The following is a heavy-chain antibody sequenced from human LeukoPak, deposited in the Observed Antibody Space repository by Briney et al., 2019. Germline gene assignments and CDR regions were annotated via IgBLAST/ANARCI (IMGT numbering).Heavy chain of an antibody. CDR1: GFTFDDYA. CDR2: ISWNSGSI. D-gene: IGHD3-10*01. CDR3: ARELLWFGSQAFDI. J-gene: IGHJ3*02. Sequence: GGSLRLSCAASGFTFDDYAMHWVRQAPGKGLEWVSGISWNSGSIGYADSVKGRFTISRDNAKNSLYLQMNSLRAEDTAVCYCARELLWFGSQAFDIWGQGTMVTVSS. V-gene: IGHV3-9*01.